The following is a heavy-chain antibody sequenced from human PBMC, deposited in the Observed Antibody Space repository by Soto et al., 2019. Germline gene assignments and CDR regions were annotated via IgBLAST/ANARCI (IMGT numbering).Heavy chain of an antibody. Sequence: ASVKVSCKASGGTFSSYAISWVRQAPGQGLEWMGGIIPIFGTANYAQKFQGRVTITADESTSTAYMELSSLRSEDTAVYYCARDRRYYDFWSGYPISPYYYYGMDVWGQGTTVTVSS. J-gene: IGHJ6*02. CDR2: IIPIFGTA. CDR1: GGTFSSYA. D-gene: IGHD3-3*01. CDR3: ARDRRYYDFWSGYPISPYYYYGMDV. V-gene: IGHV1-69*13.